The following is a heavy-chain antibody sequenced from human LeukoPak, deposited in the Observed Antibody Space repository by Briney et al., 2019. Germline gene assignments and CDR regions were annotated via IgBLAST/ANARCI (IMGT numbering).Heavy chain of an antibody. Sequence: PGGSLRLSCAASGFTFSSYAMSWVRQAPGKGLEWVSDISGSGGTTSYADSVKGRFTISRDNSKNTLYLQMNSLRAEDTAVYYCARDHSSGWYSDYFDYWGQGTLVTVSS. CDR3: ARDHSSGWYSDYFDY. CDR1: GFTFSSYA. V-gene: IGHV3-23*01. CDR2: ISGSGGTT. J-gene: IGHJ4*02. D-gene: IGHD6-19*01.